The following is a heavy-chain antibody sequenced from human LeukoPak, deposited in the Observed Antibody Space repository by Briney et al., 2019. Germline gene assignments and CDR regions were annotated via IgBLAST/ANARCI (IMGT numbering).Heavy chain of an antibody. D-gene: IGHD3-3*01. CDR3: ARDSHGYYDF. V-gene: IGHV3-53*01. Sequence: GGSLRLSCAASGFTVSSNYMSWVRQAPGKGLEWVSVIYSGGSTYYADSVKGRFTISRDNSKNTLYLQMNSLRGEDTAVYYCARDSHGYYDFWGQGTLVTVSS. J-gene: IGHJ4*02. CDR2: IYSGGST. CDR1: GFTVSSNY.